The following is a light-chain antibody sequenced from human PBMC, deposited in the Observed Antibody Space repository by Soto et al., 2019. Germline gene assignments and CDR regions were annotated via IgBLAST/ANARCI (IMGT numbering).Light chain of an antibody. V-gene: IGLV1-40*01. CDR3: QSYDSSVSGYVV. CDR2: ANN. CDR1: SSNIGAAYD. J-gene: IGLJ2*01. Sequence: QAVVTQPPSVSGSPGQRVTISCTGGSSNIGAAYDVHWYLQLPGTAPKLLIYANNNRPSGVPDRFSGSRSGTSASLAITGLQAEDESDYYCQSYDSSVSGYVVFGGGTKLTVL.